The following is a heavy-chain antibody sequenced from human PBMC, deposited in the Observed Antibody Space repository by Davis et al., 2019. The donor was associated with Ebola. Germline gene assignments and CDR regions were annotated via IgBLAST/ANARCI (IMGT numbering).Heavy chain of an antibody. D-gene: IGHD2-8*01. CDR3: AREDTNSQGRGLDV. J-gene: IGHJ6*02. CDR2: VHTSGSN. Sequence: SETLSLTCTVSGDSISYYFWSWLRQPAGEGLEWIARVHTSGSNNYNPYLKSRLTTSVDTSRNQFSLSLTSATAADTAIYYCAREDTNSQGRGLDVWGQGTTVTVTS. CDR1: GDSISYYF. V-gene: IGHV4-4*07.